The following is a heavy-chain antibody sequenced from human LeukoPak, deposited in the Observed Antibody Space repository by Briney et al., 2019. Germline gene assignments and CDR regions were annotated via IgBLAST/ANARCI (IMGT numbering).Heavy chain of an antibody. CDR2: IRSKANSYAT. CDR3: TRHNRYSGVFDY. V-gene: IGHV3-73*01. D-gene: IGHD3-10*01. CDR1: GFTFSGSA. Sequence: PGGSLRFSCAASGFTFSGSAMHWVRQASGKGLEWVGRIRSKANSYATAYAASVKGRFTISRDDSKNTAYLQMNSLKTEDTAVYYCTRHNRYSGVFDYWGQGTLVTVSS. J-gene: IGHJ4*02.